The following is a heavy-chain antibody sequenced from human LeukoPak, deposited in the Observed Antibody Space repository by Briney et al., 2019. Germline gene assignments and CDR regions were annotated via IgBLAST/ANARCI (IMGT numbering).Heavy chain of an antibody. CDR3: ANGYDFWSGYFGNFDY. CDR1: GFTFSSYG. J-gene: IGHJ4*02. Sequence: QSGGSLRLSCAPSGFTFSSYGMHWVRQAPGKGLEWVAFIRYDGSNKYYADSVKGRFTISRDNSKNTLYLQMNSLRAEDTAVYYCANGYDFWSGYFGNFDYWGQGTLVTVSS. V-gene: IGHV3-30*02. CDR2: IRYDGSNK. D-gene: IGHD3-3*01.